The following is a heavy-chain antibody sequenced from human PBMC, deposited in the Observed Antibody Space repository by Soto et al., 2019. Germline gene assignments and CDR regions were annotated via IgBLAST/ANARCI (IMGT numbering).Heavy chain of an antibody. CDR2: IFDSGST. Sequence: QVQLQESGPGLVKPSETLSLTCTVSGGSISGGVHSWSWIRQPPGKGLEWLGHIFDSGSTYYNPSLKSRLTISVDTSKNQFSLRLSSVTAADTAVYYCAREIMPLTNDWYFDLWGRGTLVTVSS. CDR3: AREIMPLTNDWYFDL. J-gene: IGHJ2*01. CDR1: GGSISGGVHS. D-gene: IGHD2-8*01. V-gene: IGHV4-30-4*01.